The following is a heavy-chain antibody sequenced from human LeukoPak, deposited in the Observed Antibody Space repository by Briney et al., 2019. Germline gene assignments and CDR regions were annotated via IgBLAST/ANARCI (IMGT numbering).Heavy chain of an antibody. CDR1: GFTFSSYA. V-gene: IGHV3-30-3*01. Sequence: PGGSLRLSCAASGFTFSSYAMHWVRQAPGKGLEWVAVISYDGSNKYYADSVKGRFTISRDNSRNTLYLQMNSLRAEDTAVYHCARNAADCTTSACYDSWGQGTLVTVSS. D-gene: IGHD2-8*01. J-gene: IGHJ4*02. CDR3: ARNAADCTTSACYDS. CDR2: ISYDGSNK.